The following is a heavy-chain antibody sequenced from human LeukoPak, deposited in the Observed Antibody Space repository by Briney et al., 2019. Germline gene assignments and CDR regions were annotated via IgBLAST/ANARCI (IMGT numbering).Heavy chain of an antibody. V-gene: IGHV3-30-3*01. CDR3: ARDLGIVVVVARSAGHDAFDI. D-gene: IGHD2-15*01. CDR1: GFTFSSYA. CDR2: ISYDGSNK. J-gene: IGHJ3*02. Sequence: GGSLRLSCAASGFTFSSYAMHWVRQAPGKGLEWVAVISYDGSNKYYADSVKGRFTISRDNSKNTLYLQMNSLRAEDTAVYYCARDLGIVVVVARSAGHDAFDIWGQGTMVTVSS.